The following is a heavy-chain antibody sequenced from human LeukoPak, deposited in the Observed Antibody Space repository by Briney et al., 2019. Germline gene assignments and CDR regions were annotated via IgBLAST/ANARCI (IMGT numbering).Heavy chain of an antibody. CDR3: ARGYGDKASNLYYYGMDV. D-gene: IGHD4-17*01. CDR2: IWYDGSNK. V-gene: IGHV3-33*01. CDR1: GFTFSSYG. Sequence: PGGSLRLSCAASGFTFSSYGMHWVRQAPGKGLEWVVVIWYDGSNKYYADSVKGRFTISRDNSKNTLYLQMNSLRAEDTAVYYCARGYGDKASNLYYYGMDVWGQGTTVTVSS. J-gene: IGHJ6*02.